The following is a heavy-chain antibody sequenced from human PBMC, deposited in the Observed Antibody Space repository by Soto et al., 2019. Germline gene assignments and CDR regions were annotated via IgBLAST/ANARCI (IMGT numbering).Heavy chain of an antibody. CDR3: GRHDWTYYLLAINF. Sequence: QLHLQESGPGLVKPSETLSLTCIVSGVSLSSSSYYWAWIRQPPGKGLEWIGTIHYNGNTYYNPSLKIRGPLALDTSTHEISLKLNSVTATDAAVYYWGRHDWTYYLLAINFWGQGTLATVSS. J-gene: IGHJ4*02. D-gene: IGHD2-21*01. CDR2: IHYNGNT. V-gene: IGHV4-39*01. CDR1: GVSLSSSSYY.